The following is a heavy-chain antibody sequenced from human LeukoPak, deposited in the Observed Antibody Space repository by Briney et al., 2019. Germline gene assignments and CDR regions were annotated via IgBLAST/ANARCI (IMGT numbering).Heavy chain of an antibody. J-gene: IGHJ3*02. CDR3: AKAYYDYVGGSYRYFCAFDI. D-gene: IGHD3-16*02. Sequence: SGGSLRLSCAASGFTFDDYAMHWVSQAPGKGLEWVSLISGDGGRTHYADSVKGRFTISRDNSRNSLYLQMNSLRTEDTAFYYCAKAYYDYVGGSYRYFCAFDIWGQGTMVTVSS. CDR2: ISGDGGRT. V-gene: IGHV3-43*02. CDR1: GFTFDDYA.